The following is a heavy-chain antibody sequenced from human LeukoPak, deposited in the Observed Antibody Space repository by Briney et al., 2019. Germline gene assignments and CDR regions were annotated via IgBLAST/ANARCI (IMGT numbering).Heavy chain of an antibody. J-gene: IGHJ6*03. Sequence: GGSLRLSCAASGFSFSSYGMHWVRQAPGKGLEYVSAISRNGGSTYYANSVKGRFTISRDNSKNMLYLQMGSLRPEDMAVYYCARDLRSGWKYYYYMGVWGKGTTVTISS. CDR1: GFSFSSYG. CDR3: ARDLRSGWKYYYYMGV. V-gene: IGHV3-64*01. D-gene: IGHD6-19*01. CDR2: ISRNGGST.